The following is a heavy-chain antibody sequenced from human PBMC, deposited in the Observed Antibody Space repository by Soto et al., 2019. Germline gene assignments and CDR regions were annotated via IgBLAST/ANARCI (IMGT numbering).Heavy chain of an antibody. D-gene: IGHD6-6*01. Sequence: GGSLRLSCAASGFTFSSYSMNWVRQAPGKGLEWVSSISSSSSYIYYADSVKGRFTISRDNAKNSLYLQMNSLRAEDTAVYYCAGVDQPSIAARPDYWGQGTLVTVSS. CDR3: AGVDQPSIAARPDY. J-gene: IGHJ4*02. CDR2: ISSSSSYI. CDR1: GFTFSSYS. V-gene: IGHV3-21*01.